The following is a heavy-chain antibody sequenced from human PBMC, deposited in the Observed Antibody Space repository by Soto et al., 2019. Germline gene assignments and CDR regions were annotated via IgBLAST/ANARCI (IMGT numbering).Heavy chain of an antibody. D-gene: IGHD6-19*01. CDR2: VIPTQRTT. CDR3: VIDRLIVAVSVGRMDV. CDR1: GDTFIGYS. J-gene: IGHJ6*02. V-gene: IGHV1-69*01. Sequence: QVQLVQSGAEVKKPGTSVRVSCKASGDTFIGYSISWVRQAPGQGLEWMGWVIPTQRTTKYAQRFQGRVTMSVYQFASTTYMELSSLRPEDTDLYYCVIDRLIVAVSVGRMDVWGQGTTVTVSS.